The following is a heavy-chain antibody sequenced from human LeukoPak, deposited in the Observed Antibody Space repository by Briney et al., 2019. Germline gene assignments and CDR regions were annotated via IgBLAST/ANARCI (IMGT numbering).Heavy chain of an antibody. CDR3: ARVTRGGTFYFDY. CDR1: GFTFDDYG. J-gene: IGHJ4*02. CDR2: INWNGGST. V-gene: IGHV3-20*04. D-gene: IGHD3-16*01. Sequence: PGGSLRLSCAASGFTFDDYGMSWVRQAPGKGLERVSGINWNGGSTGYADSVKGRFTISRDNAKNSLYLQMNSLRAEDTAVYYCARVTRGGTFYFDYWGQGTLVTVSS.